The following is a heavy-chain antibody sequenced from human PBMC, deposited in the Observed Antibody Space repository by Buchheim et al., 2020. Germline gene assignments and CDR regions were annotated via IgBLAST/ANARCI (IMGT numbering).Heavy chain of an antibody. D-gene: IGHD3-10*01. V-gene: IGHV3-74*01. CDR2: INSDGSGT. CDR1: GFSFSTSW. CDR3: TRDSTSGSYDY. Sequence: EVQLVESGGGLVQPGGSLRLSCAASGFSFSTSWMHWVRQAPGKGLVWVSRINSDGSGTIYADSVTGRFTISRDTAKNTLFLQMNSPRAEDTAIYYCTRDSTSGSYDYWGQGTL. J-gene: IGHJ4*02.